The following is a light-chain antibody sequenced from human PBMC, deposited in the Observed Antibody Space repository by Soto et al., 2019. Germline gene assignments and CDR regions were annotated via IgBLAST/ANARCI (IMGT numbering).Light chain of an antibody. J-gene: IGLJ3*02. CDR2: KDT. CDR3: QSADSSGTYEV. Sequence: SYELTQPPSLSVSPGQTARITCSGDALPKQFAYWYQQKPGQAPVLIIYKDTERPSGIPERFSGSSSGTIVTLTISGVQAEDEADYYCQSADSSGTYEVFGGGTKVTVL. CDR1: ALPKQF. V-gene: IGLV3-25*03.